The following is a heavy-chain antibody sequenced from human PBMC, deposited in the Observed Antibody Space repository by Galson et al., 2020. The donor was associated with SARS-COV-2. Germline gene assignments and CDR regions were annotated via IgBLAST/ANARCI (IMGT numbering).Heavy chain of an antibody. CDR3: AKDPSTTAATDCDF. V-gene: IGHV3-30*02. J-gene: IGHJ4*02. CDR2: INSDESRR. Sequence: GESLKISCATSGFTFSNYAMHWVRQAPGKGLEWVAFINSDESRRKYTDSVKGRFTISRDNSMDTLYLQMDSLRVEDTAVYYCAKDPSTTAATDCDFWGQGTQVTVSS. D-gene: IGHD6-13*01. CDR1: GFTFSNYA.